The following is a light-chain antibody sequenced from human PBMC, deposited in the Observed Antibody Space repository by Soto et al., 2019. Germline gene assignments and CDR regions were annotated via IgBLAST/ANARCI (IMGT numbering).Light chain of an antibody. Sequence: QSVLTQPASVSGSPGQSIAISCTGTSSDVGGYSYVSWYQQQPGKAPKLVISDVSNRPSGVPDRFSGSKSGNTASLTISGLQTEDEADYYCASYTTSSTYVFGTGTQLTVL. J-gene: IGLJ1*01. CDR3: ASYTTSSTYV. CDR1: SSDVGGYSY. CDR2: DVS. V-gene: IGLV2-14*01.